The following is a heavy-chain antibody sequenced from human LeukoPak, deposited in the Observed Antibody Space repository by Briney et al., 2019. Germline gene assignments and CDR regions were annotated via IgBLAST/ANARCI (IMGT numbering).Heavy chain of an antibody. CDR2: ISGSGGST. J-gene: IGHJ4*02. CDR3: AKDRQTTSL. V-gene: IGHV3-23*01. CDR1: GFTVSDSF. D-gene: IGHD1-7*01. Sequence: PGGSLRLSCAASGFTVSDSFMTWVRQAPGKGLEWVSAISGSGGSTYYADSVKGRFTISRDNSKNTLYLQMNSLRAEDTAVYYCAKDRQTTSLWGQGTLVTVSS.